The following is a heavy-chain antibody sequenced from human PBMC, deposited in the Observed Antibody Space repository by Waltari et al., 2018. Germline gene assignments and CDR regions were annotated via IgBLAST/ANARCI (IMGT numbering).Heavy chain of an antibody. CDR1: GYTFTTYC. V-gene: IGHV1-8*01. J-gene: IGHJ4*02. CDR2: MNPSSGDT. CDR3: ARGTYIVGYDY. D-gene: IGHD1-26*01. Sequence: QVRLVQSGAEVTKPGASVKVSCKASGYTFTTYCINWVRQVSGQGVEWMGWMNPSSGDTGFAQNFRGRVAMTRDTSTGTADMELRGLTSADTAFYYCARGTYIVGYDYWGQGTPVTVSA.